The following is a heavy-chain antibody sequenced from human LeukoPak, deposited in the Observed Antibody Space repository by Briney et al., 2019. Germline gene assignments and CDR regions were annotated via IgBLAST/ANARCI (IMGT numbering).Heavy chain of an antibody. CDR1: GGSFNSYY. J-gene: IGHJ4*02. Sequence: SETLSLTCTVSGGSFNSYYWSWIRQPPGKGLEWIGYIYYSGSTNYNPSLKSRVTISIDMSKNQFSLKLRSVTAADTAVYDCARGPTKNYFDYWGQGTLVTVAS. CDR3: ARGPTKNYFDY. CDR2: IYYSGST. V-gene: IGHV4-59*01.